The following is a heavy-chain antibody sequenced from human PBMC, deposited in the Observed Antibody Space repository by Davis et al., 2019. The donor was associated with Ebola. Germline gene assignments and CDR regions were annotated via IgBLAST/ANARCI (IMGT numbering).Heavy chain of an antibody. CDR1: GGSFSGYY. CDR2: INHSGST. D-gene: IGHD3-3*01. Sequence: MPSETLSLTCAVYGGSFSGYYWSWIRQPPGKGLEWIGEINHSGSTNYNPSLKSRVTISVDTSKNQFSLKLSSVTAADTAVYYCARGRGHDFWSGYYTYYYYGMDVWGQGTTVTVSS. CDR3: ARGRGHDFWSGYYTYYYYGMDV. V-gene: IGHV4-34*01. J-gene: IGHJ6*02.